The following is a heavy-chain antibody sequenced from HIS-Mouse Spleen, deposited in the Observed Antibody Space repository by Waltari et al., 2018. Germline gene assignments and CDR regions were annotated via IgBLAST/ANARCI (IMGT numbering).Heavy chain of an antibody. CDR3: AREIPYSSSWYDWYFDL. Sequence: QLQLQESGPGLVKPSETLSLTCPVSGGSISSSSYYWGWSRQPPGKGLEWIGGIYYSGSTYYNPSLKSRVTISVDTSKNQFSLKLSSVTAADTAVYYCAREIPYSSSWYDWYFDLWGRGTLVTVSS. D-gene: IGHD6-13*01. V-gene: IGHV4-39*07. J-gene: IGHJ2*01. CDR2: IYYSGST. CDR1: GGSISSSSYY.